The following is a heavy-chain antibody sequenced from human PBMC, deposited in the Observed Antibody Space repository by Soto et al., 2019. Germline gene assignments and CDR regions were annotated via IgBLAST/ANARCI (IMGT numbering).Heavy chain of an antibody. Sequence: QVQLVESGEGVAHPGRARGLSCEASGFIFRNYGIHWIRRAPGKGLGWVPVISLDGRNDFFADSVKARFTISRDNSKNTVFLQMNSLTPEDTAIYYCAKGHYYDTFGAYSYDDYWGQGTQVTVSS. CDR3: AKGHYYDTFGAYSYDDY. CDR2: ISLDGRND. D-gene: IGHD3-22*01. J-gene: IGHJ4*02. CDR1: GFIFRNYG. V-gene: IGHV3-30*18.